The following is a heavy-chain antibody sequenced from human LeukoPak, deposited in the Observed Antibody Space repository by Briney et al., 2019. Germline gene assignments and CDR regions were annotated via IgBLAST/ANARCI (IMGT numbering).Heavy chain of an antibody. CDR2: ISYDGSNK. CDR3: ARKQLGYCSSTSCRDAFDI. Sequence: GGSLRLSCAASGFTFSSYAMHWVRQAPGKGLEWVAVISYDGSNKYYVDSVKGRFTISRDNSKNTLYLQMNSLRAEDTAVYYCARKQLGYCSSTSCRDAFDIWGQGTMVTVSS. CDR1: GFTFSSYA. J-gene: IGHJ3*02. V-gene: IGHV3-30-3*01. D-gene: IGHD2-2*01.